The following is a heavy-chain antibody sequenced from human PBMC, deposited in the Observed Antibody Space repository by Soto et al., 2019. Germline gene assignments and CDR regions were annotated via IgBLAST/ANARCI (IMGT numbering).Heavy chain of an antibody. D-gene: IGHD3-3*01. J-gene: IGHJ3*02. CDR3: ARGLRVVIYAFDI. Sequence: TGGSLRLSCAASGFTVSSNYMSWVRQAPGKGLEWVSVIYSGGSTYYADSVKGRFTISRDNSKNTLYPQMNSLRAEDTAVYYCARGLRVVIYAFDIWGQGTTVTVSS. CDR2: IYSGGST. CDR1: GFTVSSNY. V-gene: IGHV3-53*01.